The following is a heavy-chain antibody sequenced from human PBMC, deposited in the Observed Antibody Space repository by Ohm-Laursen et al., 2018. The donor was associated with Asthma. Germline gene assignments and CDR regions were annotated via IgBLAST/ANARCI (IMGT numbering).Heavy chain of an antibody. D-gene: IGHD3-22*01. CDR1: GYTFTSYG. J-gene: IGHJ4*02. Sequence: ASVKVSCKASGYTFTSYGISWVRQAPGQGLEWMGWISAYNGNTNYAQKLQGRVIITTDTSTSTAYMELRSLRSDDTAVYYCARDGDYYDSSGYPYYFDYWGQGTLVTVSS. CDR2: ISAYNGNT. V-gene: IGHV1-18*04. CDR3: ARDGDYYDSSGYPYYFDY.